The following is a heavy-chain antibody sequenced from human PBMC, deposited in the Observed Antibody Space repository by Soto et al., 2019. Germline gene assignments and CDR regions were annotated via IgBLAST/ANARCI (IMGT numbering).Heavy chain of an antibody. V-gene: IGHV1-2*04. CDR1: GYTFTGYY. CDR2: INPNSGGT. Sequence: GASVKVSCKASGYTFTGYYMHWVRQAPGQGLEWMGWINPNSGGTNYAQKFQGWVTMTRDTSISTAYMELSRLRSDDTAVYYCARVEGPPNYGMDVWGQGTTVTVSS. J-gene: IGHJ6*02. CDR3: ARVEGPPNYGMDV.